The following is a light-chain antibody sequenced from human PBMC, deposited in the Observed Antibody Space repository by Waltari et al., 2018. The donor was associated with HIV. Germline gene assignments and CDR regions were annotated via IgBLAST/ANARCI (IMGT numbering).Light chain of an antibody. Sequence: QSLLTQPPSVSAATGQKIIISCSGSTSHIGHNYVSWYQHLPETAPKVLIYDNDNRPSGIPDRFSGSKSGTSATLAITGLQTGDEADYYCATWDSSLSAVVFGGGTKVTVL. CDR1: TSHIGHNY. CDR2: DND. J-gene: IGLJ2*01. V-gene: IGLV1-51*01. CDR3: ATWDSSLSAVV.